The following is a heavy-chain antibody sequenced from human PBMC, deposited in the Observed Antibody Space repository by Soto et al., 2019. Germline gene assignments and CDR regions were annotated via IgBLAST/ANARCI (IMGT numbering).Heavy chain of an antibody. CDR1: GGSISSYY. V-gene: IGHV4-4*07. D-gene: IGHD2-8*01. CDR2: IYTSGST. CDR3: ARGNGMMLTVQGDAPDKYYLDS. Sequence: SETLALTCTVSGGSISSYYWSWILHPAGNGLDWIGRIYTSGSTNYNPSLKSRVTMSVDASKKQCSLKLSSVTAADTAVYYCARGNGMMLTVQGDAPDKYYLDSWRKGTLVTVSS. J-gene: IGHJ4*02.